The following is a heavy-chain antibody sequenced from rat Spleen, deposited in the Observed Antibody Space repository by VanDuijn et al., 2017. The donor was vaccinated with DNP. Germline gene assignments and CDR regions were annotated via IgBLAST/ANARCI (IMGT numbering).Heavy chain of an antibody. CDR3: TRERYNNPVDC. D-gene: IGHD1-10*01. CDR1: GFTFSDYY. CDR2: ISYDGGST. J-gene: IGHJ2*01. Sequence: EVQLVESGGGLVQPGRSLKLSCAVSGFTFSDYYMAWVRQAPTKGLEWVASISYDGGSTYYRDSVKGRFTISSDNAKSSLYLQMDRLRSEDTATYDCTRERYNNPVDCGGHGFMVTVAS. V-gene: IGHV5-20*01.